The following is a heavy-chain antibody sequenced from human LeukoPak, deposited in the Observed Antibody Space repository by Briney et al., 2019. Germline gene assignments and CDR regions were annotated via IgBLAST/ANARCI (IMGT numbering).Heavy chain of an antibody. Sequence: SETLSLTCSVSGGSISGYYWSWIRQPPGKALEWIGYIFSSGSAYYNPSLESRVTISLDTSKNQFSLELSYVTAADTAVYYCARRDFYYYYMDVWGKGTTVTVSS. V-gene: IGHV4-4*09. CDR3: ARRDFYYYYMDV. CDR1: GGSISGYY. CDR2: IFSSGSA. D-gene: IGHD3-9*01. J-gene: IGHJ6*03.